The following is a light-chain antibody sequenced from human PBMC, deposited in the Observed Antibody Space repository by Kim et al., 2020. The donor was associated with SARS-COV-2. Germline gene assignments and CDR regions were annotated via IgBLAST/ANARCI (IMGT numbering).Light chain of an antibody. V-gene: IGKV3-20*01. CDR3: QQYGGALT. CDR1: QSISYYY. J-gene: IGKJ4*01. CDR2: GTS. Sequence: LSPGERATLSCRASQSISYYYVAWYKQKPGQAPRLLIYGTSNRDTGIPERFSGSGSGTDFNLTISRLGPEDFAVYYCQQYGGALTFGGGTKVDIK.